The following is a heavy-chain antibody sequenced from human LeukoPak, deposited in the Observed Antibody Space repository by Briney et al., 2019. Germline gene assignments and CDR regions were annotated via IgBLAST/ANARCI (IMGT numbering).Heavy chain of an antibody. V-gene: IGHV3-23*01. CDR3: AKSWFGELLTVYFDY. CDR1: GFTFSSYA. CDR2: ISGSGGST. Sequence: PGGSLRLSCAASGFTFSSYAMSWVRQAPGKGLEWVSAISGSGGSTYYADSVRGLFTISRDNSKNTLYLQMNSLRADDTAVYYCAKSWFGELLTVYFDYWGQGTLVTVSS. D-gene: IGHD3-10*01. J-gene: IGHJ4*02.